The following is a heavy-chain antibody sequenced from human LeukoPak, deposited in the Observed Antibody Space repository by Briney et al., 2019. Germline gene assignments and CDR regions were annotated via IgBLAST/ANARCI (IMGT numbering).Heavy chain of an antibody. Sequence: GGSLRISCAASGFTFSSYAMSWVRQAPGKGLEWVSAISGSGGSTYYADSVKGRFTISRDNSKNTLYLQMNSLRAEDTAVYYCAKDYYDSSGYFHYWGQGTLVTVSS. CDR1: GFTFSSYA. CDR2: ISGSGGST. J-gene: IGHJ4*02. CDR3: AKDYYDSSGYFHY. V-gene: IGHV3-23*01. D-gene: IGHD3-22*01.